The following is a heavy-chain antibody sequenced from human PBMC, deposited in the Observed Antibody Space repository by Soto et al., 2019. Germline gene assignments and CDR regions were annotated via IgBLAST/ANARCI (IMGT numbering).Heavy chain of an antibody. J-gene: IGHJ4*02. CDR1: GFTFSTYG. Sequence: QVQLEESGGGVVQPGRSLRLSCAASGFTFSTYGMHWVRQAPGKGLEWVAGIWYDGSTKYYADSVQGRFTISRDNSKSTLHLQMNSLRADDTAIYYCGRDPRPSGSLVLFVDYWGQGILVTASS. D-gene: IGHD3-10*01. CDR2: IWYDGSTK. CDR3: GRDPRPSGSLVLFVDY. V-gene: IGHV3-33*01.